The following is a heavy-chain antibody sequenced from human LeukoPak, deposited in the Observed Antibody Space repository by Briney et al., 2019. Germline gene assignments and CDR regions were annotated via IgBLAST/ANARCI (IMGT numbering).Heavy chain of an antibody. CDR3: ARGTNCAL. CDR1: GFTFSSYD. J-gene: IGHJ4*02. V-gene: IGHV3-13*01. Sequence: GGSLRLSCAASGFTFSSYDMHWVRHVTGKGLEWVSAIDTAGDTHYPGSMKGRFTISRENAKNSLYLQMNSLRAGDTAVYYCARGTNCALWGPGTLVTVSS. D-gene: IGHD1-1*01. CDR2: IDTAGDT.